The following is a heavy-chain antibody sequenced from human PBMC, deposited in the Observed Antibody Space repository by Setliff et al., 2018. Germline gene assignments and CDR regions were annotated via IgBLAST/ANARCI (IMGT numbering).Heavy chain of an antibody. J-gene: IGHJ1*01. CDR3: ARQDRFYDRSVFVEYFQH. D-gene: IGHD3-22*01. CDR2: IFYSGSA. Sequence: SETLSLTCSVSGGSISPYYWIWIRQSPGKGLEWIGYIFYSGSARYNPSLESRVTMSVDTSKNQISLKLTSVTAADTAVYYCARQDRFYDRSVFVEYFQHWGQGALVNRLL. CDR1: GGSISPYY. V-gene: IGHV4-59*08.